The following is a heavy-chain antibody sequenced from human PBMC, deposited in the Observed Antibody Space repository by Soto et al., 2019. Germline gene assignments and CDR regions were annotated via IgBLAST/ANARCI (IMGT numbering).Heavy chain of an antibody. CDR1: GFTFSDYY. J-gene: IGHJ3*02. V-gene: IGHV3-11*01. D-gene: IGHD3-22*01. CDR2: ISSSGSTI. CDR3: SGYYSYAFDI. Sequence: PGGSLRLSCASSGFTFSDYYMSWIRQAPGKGLEWVSYISSSGSTIYYADSVKGRFTISRDNAKNSLYLQMNSLGAEDTAVYYCSGYYSYAFDIWGQGTMVTVSS.